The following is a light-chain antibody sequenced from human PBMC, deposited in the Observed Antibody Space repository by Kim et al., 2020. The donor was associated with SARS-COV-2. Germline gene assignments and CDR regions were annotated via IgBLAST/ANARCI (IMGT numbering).Light chain of an antibody. CDR3: YSAADNIGVV. J-gene: IGLJ2*01. Sequence: VSPGQTARITCSGDVLAKKYARWFQQKPGQAPVLVIYKDSERPSGIPERFSGSSSGTTVTLTISGAQVEDEADYYCYSAADNIGVVFGGGTQLTVL. CDR1: VLAKKY. V-gene: IGLV3-27*01. CDR2: KDS.